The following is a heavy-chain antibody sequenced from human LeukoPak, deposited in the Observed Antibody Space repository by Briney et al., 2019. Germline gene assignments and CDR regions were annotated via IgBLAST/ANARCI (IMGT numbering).Heavy chain of an antibody. CDR1: GFTFSSYW. CDR2: IKKDGSEK. D-gene: IGHD3-10*01. J-gene: IGHJ3*02. CDR3: ARELSEVWYYGSGSYAFDI. V-gene: IGHV3-7*01. Sequence: GGSLRLSCVASGFTFSSYWWSWVGRAPGKGRGWVANIKKDGSEKYYVDSVKGGFTISRENSKNSLYLQMNSLRVEDTAVYHCARELSEVWYYGSGSYAFDIWGQGTTVTVSS.